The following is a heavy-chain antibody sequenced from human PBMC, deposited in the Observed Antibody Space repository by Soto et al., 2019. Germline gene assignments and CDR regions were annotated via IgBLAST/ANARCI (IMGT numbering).Heavy chain of an antibody. CDR1: GFTVSSNY. CDR2: IYSCGST. V-gene: IGHV3-66*01. J-gene: IGHJ6*03. D-gene: IGHD3-3*01. Sequence: GGSLRLSCAASGFTVSSNYMSWVRQAPGKGLEWVSVIYSCGSTYYADSVKGRFTISRDNSKNTLYLQMNSLRAEDTAVYYCAREYGVVIMAYYYYYMDVWGKGTTVTVSS. CDR3: AREYGVVIMAYYYYYMDV.